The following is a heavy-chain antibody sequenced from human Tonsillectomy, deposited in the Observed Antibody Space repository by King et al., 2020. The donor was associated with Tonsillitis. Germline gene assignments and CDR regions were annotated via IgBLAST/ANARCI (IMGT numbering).Heavy chain of an antibody. Sequence: VQLVQSGPEVKKPGASVKVSCKTSGYTFTSFGISWVRQAPGQGLEWMGWISPYNGYTNYAQKLQGRVSMTTDTSTSTAYMELRSLRSDDTAVYFCARDSRAVAGSEQGGWGQGTLVTVSS. V-gene: IGHV1-18*01. CDR1: GYTFTSFG. D-gene: IGHD6-19*01. CDR3: ARDSRAVAGSEQGG. CDR2: ISPYNGYT. J-gene: IGHJ4*02.